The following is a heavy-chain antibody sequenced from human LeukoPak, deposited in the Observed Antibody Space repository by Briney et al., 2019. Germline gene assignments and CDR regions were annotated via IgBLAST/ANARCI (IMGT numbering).Heavy chain of an antibody. D-gene: IGHD3-22*01. J-gene: IGHJ4*02. CDR3: ARVWSSGYSKDY. CDR2: ISSSISTI. Sequence: GGSLRLSCAASGFTFSSYSIDWVRQAPGKGLEWLSYISSSISTIYYADSVKGQFTISRDNAKNSLYLQMNSLRAGDTAVYYCARVWSSGYSKDYWGQGSLVTVYS. V-gene: IGHV3-48*04. CDR1: GFTFSSYS.